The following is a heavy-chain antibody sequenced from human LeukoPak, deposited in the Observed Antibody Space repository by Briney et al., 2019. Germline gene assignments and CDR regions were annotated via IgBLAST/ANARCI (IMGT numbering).Heavy chain of an antibody. CDR2: IYWDDDK. D-gene: IGHD6-19*01. Sequence: SGPTLVNPTQTLTLTCTFSGFSLSTSGVGVGWIRQPPGKALEWLALIYWDDDKQYSPSLKSRLTITKDTSKNQVVLTMTNMDPVDTATYYCAHRLQWLTPRNAFDFWGQRTMVTVSS. CDR1: GFSLSTSGVG. CDR3: AHRLQWLTPRNAFDF. V-gene: IGHV2-5*02. J-gene: IGHJ3*01.